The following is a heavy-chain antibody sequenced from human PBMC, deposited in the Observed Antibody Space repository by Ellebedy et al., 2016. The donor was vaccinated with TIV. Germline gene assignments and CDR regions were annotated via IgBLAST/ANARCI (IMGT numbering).Heavy chain of an antibody. Sequence: MPSETLSLTCAVSGASISTTQWWSWVRQSPGTGLEWIGEIFHLGTTNYNPSLWSRVSFSVDKSQNQFSLNLRSVTAADTAVYYCARWDGPGGYFDYWGQGTLVTVSS. D-gene: IGHD3-16*01. V-gene: IGHV4-4*02. CDR1: GASISTTQW. CDR3: ARWDGPGGYFDY. J-gene: IGHJ4*02. CDR2: IFHLGTT.